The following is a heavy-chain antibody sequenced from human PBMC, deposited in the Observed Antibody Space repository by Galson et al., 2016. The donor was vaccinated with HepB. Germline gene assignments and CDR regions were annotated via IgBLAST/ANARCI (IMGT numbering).Heavy chain of an antibody. CDR1: GASISTNS. V-gene: IGHV4-59*01. CDR2: IYYSGST. D-gene: IGHD2-2*01. CDR3: ARITTLGYCSSTSCSYYMDV. Sequence: SETLSLTCIVSGASISTNSWSWIRQPPGKGLEWIANIYYSGSTNYNPSLKSRVTISVDTSKNQFSLKLSSVTAADTAMYYCARITTLGYCSSTSCSYYMDVWGKGTTVTVS. J-gene: IGHJ6*03.